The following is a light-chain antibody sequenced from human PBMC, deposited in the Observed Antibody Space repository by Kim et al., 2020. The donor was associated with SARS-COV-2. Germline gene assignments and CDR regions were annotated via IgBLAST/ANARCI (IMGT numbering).Light chain of an antibody. CDR3: QVGDSSSDQGV. CDR1: NIGSKS. CDR2: YDS. Sequence: SYELTQPPSVSVAPGKMARITCGGNNIGSKSVHWYQQKPGQAPVLVIYYDSDRPSGIPERFSGSNSGNTATLTISRVEAGDEADYYCQVGDSSSDQGVFG. V-gene: IGLV3-21*04. J-gene: IGLJ3*02.